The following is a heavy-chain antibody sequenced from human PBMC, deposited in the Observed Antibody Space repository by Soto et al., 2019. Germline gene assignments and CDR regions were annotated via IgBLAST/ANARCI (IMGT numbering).Heavy chain of an antibody. V-gene: IGHV2-5*02. CDR1: GFSLSTSGVG. D-gene: IGHD1-26*01. J-gene: IGHJ4*02. Sequence: QITLKESGPTLVKPTQTLTLTCTFSGFSLSTSGVGVGWIRQPPGKALEWLALIYWDDDKRYSPSLKSRLTITKDTSKNQVVLTMTNTDPVDTATYYCAHSGGSYDFDYWGQGTLVTVSS. CDR3: AHSGGSYDFDY. CDR2: IYWDDDK.